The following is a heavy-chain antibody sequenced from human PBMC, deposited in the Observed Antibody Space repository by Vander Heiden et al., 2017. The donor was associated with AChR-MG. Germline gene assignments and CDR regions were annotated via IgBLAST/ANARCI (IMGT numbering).Heavy chain of an antibody. V-gene: IGHV3-30-3*01. D-gene: IGHD6-19*01. CDR1: GFTFSSYA. CDR2: ISYDGSNK. Sequence: QVQLVESGGGVVQPGRSLRLPCAASGFTFSSYAMHWVRQAPGKGLEWVAVISYDGSNKYYADSVKGRFTISRDNSKNTLYLQMNSLRAEDTAVYYCARGDSSGWGYWGQGTLVTVSS. J-gene: IGHJ4*02. CDR3: ARGDSSGWGY.